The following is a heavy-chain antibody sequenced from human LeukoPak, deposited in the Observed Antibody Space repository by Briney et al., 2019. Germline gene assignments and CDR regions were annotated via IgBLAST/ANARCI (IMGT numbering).Heavy chain of an antibody. CDR1: EFTFSNFG. CDR3: AKGRKTAAGYYFDY. J-gene: IGHJ4*02. CDR2: ISYDGSKR. D-gene: IGHD6-13*01. V-gene: IGHV3-30*18. Sequence: GGSLRLSCAASEFTFSNFGMHWVRQAPGKGLEWVAVISYDGSKRYSADSVKGRFTISRDNSKDTVYLQMNSLRPEDTAVYYCAKGRKTAAGYYFDYWGQGTLVTVSS.